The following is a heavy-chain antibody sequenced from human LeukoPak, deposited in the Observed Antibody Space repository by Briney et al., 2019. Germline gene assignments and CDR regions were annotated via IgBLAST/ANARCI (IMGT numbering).Heavy chain of an antibody. V-gene: IGHV1-3*03. Sequence: ASVKVSCKASGYTFTSYAIHWVRQAPGQRLEWMGWINAGNGNTKYSQEFQGRVTITRDTSASTAYMELSSLRSEDMAVYYCARAGPYCSGGSCYSDHWFDPWGQGTLVTVSS. CDR3: ARAGPYCSGGSCYSDHWFDP. D-gene: IGHD2-15*01. CDR2: INAGNGNT. CDR1: GYTFTSYA. J-gene: IGHJ5*02.